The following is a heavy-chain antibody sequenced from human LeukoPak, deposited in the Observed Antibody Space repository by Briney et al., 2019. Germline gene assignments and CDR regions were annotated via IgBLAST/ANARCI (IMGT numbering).Heavy chain of an antibody. Sequence: GGSLRLSCTASGFTFSNYGMHWDRQAPGKGLEWVAFIRYDGGRKNFADSVKGRFIISRDISNNTVFLQMNSLRVEDTAVYYCAKDSDSSGYYSSYHNYMDVWGKGTSVTISS. CDR3: AKDSDSSGYYSSYHNYMDV. J-gene: IGHJ6*03. CDR1: GFTFSNYG. D-gene: IGHD3-22*01. CDR2: IRYDGGRK. V-gene: IGHV3-30*02.